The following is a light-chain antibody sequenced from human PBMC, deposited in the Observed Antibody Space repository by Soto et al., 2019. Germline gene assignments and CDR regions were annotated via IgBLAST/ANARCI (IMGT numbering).Light chain of an antibody. CDR3: QQYGSSPYT. V-gene: IGKV3-20*01. CDR1: QSVSSSY. J-gene: IGKJ2*01. Sequence: EIVLTQSPGTLSLSPGERATLSCRASQSVSSSYLAWYQQKPGQAPRLLIYGASSRATVIPDRFSGSGSGTDFTLTISRLETEDFAVYYCQQYGSSPYTFGQGTKLEIK. CDR2: GAS.